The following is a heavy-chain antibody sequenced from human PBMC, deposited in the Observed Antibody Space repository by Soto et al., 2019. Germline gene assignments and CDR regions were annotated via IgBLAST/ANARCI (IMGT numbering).Heavy chain of an antibody. J-gene: IGHJ6*02. D-gene: IGHD3-22*01. CDR1: GFTFSSYW. CDR3: ARVAAYDSSGYYYYYYGTDV. Sequence: GGSLRLSCAASGFTFSSYWMSWVRQAPGKGLEWVANIKQDGSEKYYVDSVKGRFTISRDNAKNSLYLQMNSLRAEDTAVYYWARVAAYDSSGYYYYYYGTDVWGQGTTVTVSS. CDR2: IKQDGSEK. V-gene: IGHV3-7*01.